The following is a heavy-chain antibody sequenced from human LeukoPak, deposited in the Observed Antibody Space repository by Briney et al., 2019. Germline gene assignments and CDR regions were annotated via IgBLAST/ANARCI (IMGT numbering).Heavy chain of an antibody. CDR3: ARRYCSSTSCLYYGMDV. CDR1: GGTFSSYA. D-gene: IGHD2-2*01. CDR2: MNPNSDNT. J-gene: IGHJ6*02. Sequence: ASVKVSCKASGGTFSSYAISWVRQAPGQGLEWLGWMNPNSDNTGYAQKFQGRVTMTRNTSTSTAYMELSSLRSEDTAVYYCARRYCSSTSCLYYGMDVWGQGTTVTVSS. V-gene: IGHV1-8*02.